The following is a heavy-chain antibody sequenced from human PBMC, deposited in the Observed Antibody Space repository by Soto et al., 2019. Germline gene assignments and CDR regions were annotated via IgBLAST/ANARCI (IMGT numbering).Heavy chain of an antibody. CDR3: ARASSSTSGALDY. CDR1: AFTFRNYW. Sequence: GGALRLSCAASAFTFRNYWMSWVRQAPGKGLECVAKIKEDGSEKYYVDSVKGRFTISRDNAKNSVYLQMSSLTVEDTAMYYCARASSSTSGALDYWGQGTLVTVSS. CDR2: IKEDGSEK. D-gene: IGHD2-2*01. J-gene: IGHJ4*02. V-gene: IGHV3-7*04.